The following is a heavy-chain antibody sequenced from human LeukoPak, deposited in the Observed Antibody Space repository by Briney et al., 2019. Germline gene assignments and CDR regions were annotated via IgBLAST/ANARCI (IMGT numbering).Heavy chain of an antibody. Sequence: PGGSLRLSCAASGFAFRDYWMNWVRQAPGKGLEWVGFIRSKAYGGTTEYAASVKGRFTISRDDSKSIAYLQMNSLKTEDTAVYYCTRTILGYYYDSSGYWFDYWGQGTLVTVSS. CDR3: TRTILGYYYDSSGYWFDY. CDR2: IRSKAYGGTT. V-gene: IGHV3-49*04. J-gene: IGHJ4*02. D-gene: IGHD3-22*01. CDR1: GFAFRDYW.